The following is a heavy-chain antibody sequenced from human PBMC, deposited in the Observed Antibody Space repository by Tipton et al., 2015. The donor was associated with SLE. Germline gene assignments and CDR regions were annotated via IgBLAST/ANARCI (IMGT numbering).Heavy chain of an antibody. Sequence: TLSLTCAVYGGSFSGYYWSWIRQPPGKGLEWIGYIYYSGSTNYNPSLKSRVTISVDTSKNQFSLKLSSVTAADTAVYYCARRVAVAVYWYFDLWGRGTLVTVSS. D-gene: IGHD6-19*01. CDR2: IYYSGST. J-gene: IGHJ2*01. CDR3: ARRVAVAVYWYFDL. V-gene: IGHV4-59*01. CDR1: GGSFSGYY.